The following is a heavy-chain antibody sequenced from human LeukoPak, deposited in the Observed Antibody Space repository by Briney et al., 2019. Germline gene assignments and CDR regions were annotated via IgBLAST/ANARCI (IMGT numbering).Heavy chain of an antibody. CDR2: ITSSSS. D-gene: IGHD3-22*01. CDR3: AKPALMSSGYYFDY. J-gene: IGHJ4*02. CDR1: GFTFSDYY. Sequence: GGCLRLSCAASGFTFSDYYMSWSRQAPGKGLEWVSYITSSSSYYADPVKRRFTFSRDNAKNSLYLQMNSLRAEDTAVYYCAKPALMSSGYYFDYWGQGTLVTVSS. V-gene: IGHV3-11*06.